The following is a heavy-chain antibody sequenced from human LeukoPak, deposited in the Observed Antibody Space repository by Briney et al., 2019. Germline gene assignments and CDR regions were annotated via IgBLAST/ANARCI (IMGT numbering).Heavy chain of an antibody. D-gene: IGHD6-19*01. CDR3: AKDSRSSGWYNWFDP. V-gene: IGHV3-23*01. CDR1: GFTFRSYA. J-gene: IGHJ5*02. Sequence: GGSLRLSCAASGFTFRSYAMSWVRQAPGKGLDWVSAISGSGDSTYYADSVKGRFTISRDNSKNTLYLHMNRLRAEDTAIYYCAKDSRSSGWYNWFDPWGQGTLVTVSS. CDR2: ISGSGDST.